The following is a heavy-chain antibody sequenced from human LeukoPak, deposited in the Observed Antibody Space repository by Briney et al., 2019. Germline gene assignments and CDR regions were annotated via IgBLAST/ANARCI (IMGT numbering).Heavy chain of an antibody. CDR1: GGTFSSYA. J-gene: IGHJ3*02. CDR3: ARTGLTIFGVVINDAFDI. CDR2: IIPIFGTA. V-gene: IGHV1-69*06. D-gene: IGHD3-3*01. Sequence: SVKVSCKASGGTFSSYAISWVRQAPGQGLEWMGGIIPIFGTANYAQKFQGRVTITADKSTSTAYMELSSLRSEDTAVYYCARTGLTIFGVVINDAFDIWGQGTMVTVSS.